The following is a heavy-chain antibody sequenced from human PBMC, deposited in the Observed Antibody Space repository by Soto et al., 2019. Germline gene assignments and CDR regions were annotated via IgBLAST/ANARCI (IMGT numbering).Heavy chain of an antibody. J-gene: IGHJ6*02. CDR3: ARVPITMVRGVILFYYYGMDV. Sequence: PXGSLRRSCAASGFTFSSYAMHWVRQAPGRGLEWVAVISYDGSNKYYADSVKGRFTISRDNSKNTLYLQMNSLRAEDTAVYYCARVPITMVRGVILFYYYGMDVWGQGNTVTLSS. D-gene: IGHD3-10*01. CDR1: GFTFSSYA. CDR2: ISYDGSNK. V-gene: IGHV3-30-3*01.